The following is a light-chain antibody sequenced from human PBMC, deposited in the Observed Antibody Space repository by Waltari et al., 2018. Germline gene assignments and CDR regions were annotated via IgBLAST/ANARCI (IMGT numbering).Light chain of an antibody. V-gene: IGKV1-27*01. CDR2: AAS. Sequence: DIQMTQSPSSLSASVGDRVTITCRASQGISNYLAWYQQKPGKVPKLLIYAASTLQSGVPSRFSGSGSGTDVTLTISSLQPEDVATYYCQKYNSAPPEFTFGPGTKVDIK. CDR3: QKYNSAPPEFT. J-gene: IGKJ3*01. CDR1: QGISNY.